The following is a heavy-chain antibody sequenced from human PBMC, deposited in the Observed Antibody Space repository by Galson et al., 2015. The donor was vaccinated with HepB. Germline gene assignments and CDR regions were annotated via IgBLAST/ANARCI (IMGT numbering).Heavy chain of an antibody. CDR1: GFTFNSYS. J-gene: IGHJ4*02. V-gene: IGHV3-48*04. CDR3: ARERGSIFSQLYYFDY. Sequence: SLRLSCAASGFTFNSYSMNWVRQAPGKGLEWLSYISSSSSTTIYYADSVKGRFTISRDNAKSSLYLQMNSLRAEETAVYYCARERGSIFSQLYYFDYWGQGALVTVSS. D-gene: IGHD3-16*01. CDR2: ISSSSSTTI.